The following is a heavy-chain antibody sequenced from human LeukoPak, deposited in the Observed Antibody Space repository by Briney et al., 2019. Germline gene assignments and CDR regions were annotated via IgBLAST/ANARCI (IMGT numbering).Heavy chain of an antibody. J-gene: IGHJ4*02. D-gene: IGHD4-11*01. CDR1: GFPFSSYS. Sequence: PGGSLRLSCAASGFPFSSYSMNWVRQAPGKGLEWVSSISSDSNYIYYPESLKGRFTISRDNAKNSLYLQMNSLRAEDTAVYYCARDYSGYSNYWGQGTLVTVSS. V-gene: IGHV3-21*01. CDR3: ARDYSGYSNY. CDR2: ISSDSNYI.